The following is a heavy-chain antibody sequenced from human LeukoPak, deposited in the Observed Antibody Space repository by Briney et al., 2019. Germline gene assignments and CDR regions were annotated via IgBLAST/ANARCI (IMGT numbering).Heavy chain of an antibody. CDR3: ARTYCGGDCRGYYYHYYMDV. D-gene: IGHD2-21*02. Sequence: SETLSLTCTVSGGSVSSSSYYWGWIRQPPGKGLEWIGSIYYSGSTYYNPSLKSRVTISVDRSKNQFSLKLSSVTAADTAVYYCARTYCGGDCRGYYYHYYMDVWGKGTTVTISS. CDR2: IYYSGST. CDR1: GGSVSSSSYY. V-gene: IGHV4-39*07. J-gene: IGHJ6*03.